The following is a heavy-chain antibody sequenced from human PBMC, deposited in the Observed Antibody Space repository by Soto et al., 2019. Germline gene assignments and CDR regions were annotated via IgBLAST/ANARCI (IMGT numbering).Heavy chain of an antibody. CDR3: ARVYVLRFLEWLAPPHYYYMDV. Sequence: SETLSLTCAVYGGSFSGYDWSWIRQPPGKGLEWIGDINHSGSTNYNPSLKSRVTISVDTSKNQFSLKLSSVTAADTAVYYCARVYVLRFLEWLAPPHYYYMDVWGKGTTVTVSS. D-gene: IGHD3-3*01. J-gene: IGHJ6*03. V-gene: IGHV4-34*01. CDR2: INHSGST. CDR1: GGSFSGYD.